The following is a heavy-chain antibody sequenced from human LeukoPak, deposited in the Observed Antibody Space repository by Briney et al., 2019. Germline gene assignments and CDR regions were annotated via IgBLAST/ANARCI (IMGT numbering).Heavy chain of an antibody. V-gene: IGHV1-2*02. CDR2: INPNSGGT. CDR1: GYTFTGYY. J-gene: IGHJ3*02. CDR3: ARDRGNYDFWRKGGAFDI. Sequence: ASVKVSCKASGYTFTGYYMHWVRQAPGQGLEWMGWINPNSGGTNYAQKFQGRVTFIRDTSISTTCMELGKLRSDDTAVYSCARDRGNYDFWRKGGAFDIWGQGTMVTVSS. D-gene: IGHD3-3*01.